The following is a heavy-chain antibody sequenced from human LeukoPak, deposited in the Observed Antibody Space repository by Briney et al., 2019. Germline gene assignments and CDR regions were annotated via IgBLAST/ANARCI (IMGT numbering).Heavy chain of an antibody. CDR1: GDSVSSNSAA. Sequence: SQTLSLTCAISGDSVSSNSAAWHWIRQSPSRGLEWLGRTYYRSKWYNDYAVSVKSRITINPDTSKNQFSLQLNSVTPEDTAVYYCARDGMTTVVTPWVDMDVWGQGTTVTVSS. CDR2: TYYRSKWYN. CDR3: ARDGMTTVVTPWVDMDV. J-gene: IGHJ6*02. V-gene: IGHV6-1*01. D-gene: IGHD4-23*01.